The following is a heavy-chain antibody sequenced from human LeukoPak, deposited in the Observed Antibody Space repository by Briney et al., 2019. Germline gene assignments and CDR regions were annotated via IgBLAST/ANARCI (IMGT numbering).Heavy chain of an antibody. Sequence: GGPLRLSCAASGFTFSSYGMHWVRQAPGKGLEWVAVISYDGSNKYYADSVKGRFTISRDNSKNTLYLQMNSLRAEDTAVYYCAKPGDRTYYYDSSGYYYAPHFDYWGQGTLVTVSS. D-gene: IGHD3-22*01. CDR1: GFTFSSYG. J-gene: IGHJ4*02. CDR2: ISYDGSNK. V-gene: IGHV3-30*18. CDR3: AKPGDRTYYYDSSGYYYAPHFDY.